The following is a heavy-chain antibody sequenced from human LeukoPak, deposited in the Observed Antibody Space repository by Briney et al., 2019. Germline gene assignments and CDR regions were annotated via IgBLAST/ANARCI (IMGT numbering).Heavy chain of an antibody. J-gene: IGHJ5*02. CDR1: GYSFTSYW. CDR2: VYPGDSDT. D-gene: IGHD5/OR15-5a*01. Sequence: GESPKISGKGSGYSFTSYWIGWVRQMPGKGLEWMGIVYPGDSDTRYSPAFQGQVTISADKSISTAYLQWSSLKASDTAMYYCARREGIVYNWFDPWGQGTLVTVSS. V-gene: IGHV5-51*01. CDR3: ARREGIVYNWFDP.